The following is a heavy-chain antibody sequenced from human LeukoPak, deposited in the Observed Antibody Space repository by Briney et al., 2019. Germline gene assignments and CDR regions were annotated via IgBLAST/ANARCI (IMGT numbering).Heavy chain of an antibody. V-gene: IGHV3-30*18. CDR2: ISYDGSNK. Sequence: GGSLRLSCAASGFTFSSYGIHWVRQAPGKGLEWVAVISYDGSNKYYADSVKGRFTISRDNSKNTLYLQMNSLRAEDTAMYYCGKAPHSELLLIDFWGQGTLVTVSS. CDR1: GFTFSSYG. J-gene: IGHJ4*02. CDR3: GKAPHSELLLIDF. D-gene: IGHD1-7*01.